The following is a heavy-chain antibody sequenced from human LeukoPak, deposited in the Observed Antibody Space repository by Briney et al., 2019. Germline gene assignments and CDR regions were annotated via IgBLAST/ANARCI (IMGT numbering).Heavy chain of an antibody. Sequence: PGGTLRLSCAASGFTFSSYGMSWVRQAPGKGLEWVANIKQDGSEKYYVDSVKGRFTISRDNAKNSLYLQMNSLRAEDTAVYYCARVKTYYDFWSGYFPDYYYYYYMDVWGKGTTVTVSS. D-gene: IGHD3-3*01. CDR3: ARVKTYYDFWSGYFPDYYYYYYMDV. V-gene: IGHV3-7*01. J-gene: IGHJ6*03. CDR2: IKQDGSEK. CDR1: GFTFSSYG.